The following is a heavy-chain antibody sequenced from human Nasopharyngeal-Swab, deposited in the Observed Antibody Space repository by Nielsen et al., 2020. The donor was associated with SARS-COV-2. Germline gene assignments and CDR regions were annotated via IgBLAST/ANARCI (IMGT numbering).Heavy chain of an antibody. Sequence: PGKRLEWIGEINHSGSTNYNPSLKSRVTISVDTSKNQFSLKLSSVTAADTAVYYCARGSLVVVTIAPFDYWGQGTLVTVSS. D-gene: IGHD3-22*01. CDR3: ARGSLVVVTIAPFDY. CDR2: INHSGST. V-gene: IGHV4-34*01. J-gene: IGHJ4*02.